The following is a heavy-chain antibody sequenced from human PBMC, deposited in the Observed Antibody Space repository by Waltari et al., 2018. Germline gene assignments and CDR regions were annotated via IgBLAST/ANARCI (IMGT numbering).Heavy chain of an antibody. J-gene: IGHJ4*02. CDR2: INQDGSEK. CDR1: GFPFSNTW. D-gene: IGHD6-13*01. V-gene: IGHV3-7*01. CDR3: TRGGDDSSWYWRN. Sequence: EVQLVESGGGLVQPGGSLSLSCAASGFPFSNTWMTWVRQAPGKGLEWVANINQDGSEKYSVESVKGRFTISRDNAKNSLYLQLNSLRADDTAVYYCTRGGDDSSWYWRNWGQGTLVTVSS.